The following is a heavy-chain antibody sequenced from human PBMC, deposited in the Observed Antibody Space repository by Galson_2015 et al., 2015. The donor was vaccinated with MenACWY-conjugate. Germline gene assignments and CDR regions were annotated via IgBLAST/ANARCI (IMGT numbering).Heavy chain of an antibody. CDR2: IKQDGSEK. CDR1: GFTFSSYW. Sequence: SLRLSCAASGFTFSSYWMSWVRQAPGKGLEWVANIKQDGSEKYYVDSVKGRFTISRDNAKNSLYLQMNSLRAEDTAVYYCARWGRASGYYYVDSARGDYWGQGTLVTVSS. V-gene: IGHV3-7*03. D-gene: IGHD3-22*01. J-gene: IGHJ4*02. CDR3: ARWGRASGYYYVDSARGDY.